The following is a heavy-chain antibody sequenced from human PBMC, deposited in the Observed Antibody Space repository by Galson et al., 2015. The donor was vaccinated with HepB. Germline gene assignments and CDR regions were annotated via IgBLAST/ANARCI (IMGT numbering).Heavy chain of an antibody. Sequence: SLRLSCAASGFTFNRYAINWVRQAPGKGLEWVSSISGSGGSTYYSDSVQGRFTISRDNFKDMLFLQMNSLRAGDTAVYFCAKVSNYDSSGNSEDAFDMWGQGTMVTVSS. CDR1: GFTFNRYA. D-gene: IGHD3-22*01. V-gene: IGHV3-23*01. CDR2: ISGSGGST. J-gene: IGHJ3*02. CDR3: AKVSNYDSSGNSEDAFDM.